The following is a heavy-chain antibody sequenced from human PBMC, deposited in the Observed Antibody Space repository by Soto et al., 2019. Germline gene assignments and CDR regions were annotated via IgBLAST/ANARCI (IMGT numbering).Heavy chain of an antibody. CDR3: ARGQWFLYFDL. V-gene: IGHV4-39*01. Sequence: SETLSLTCTVSGGSISSSSYYWGWIRQPPGKGLEWIGSIYYSGSTYYNPSLKSRVTISVDTSKNQFSLKLSSVTAADTAVYYCARGQWFLYFDLWGRGTLVTVSS. CDR2: IYYSGST. CDR1: GGSISSSSYY. D-gene: IGHD3-22*01. J-gene: IGHJ2*01.